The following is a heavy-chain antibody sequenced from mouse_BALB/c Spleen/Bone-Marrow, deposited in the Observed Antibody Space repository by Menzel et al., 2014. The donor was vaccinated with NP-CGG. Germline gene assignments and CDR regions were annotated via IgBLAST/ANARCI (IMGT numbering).Heavy chain of an antibody. D-gene: IGHD2-1*01. CDR3: TRDGKGNYDYAMDY. CDR2: ISSGGSYT. CDR1: GFTFSSYT. V-gene: IGHV5-6-4*01. Sequence: EVQLQESGGGLVKPGGSLKLSWAASGFTFSSYTMSWVRQTPEKRLEWVATISSGGSYTYYPDSVKGRFTISRDNAKNTLYLQMSSLKSEDTAMYYCTRDGKGNYDYAMDYWGQGTSVTVSS. J-gene: IGHJ4*01.